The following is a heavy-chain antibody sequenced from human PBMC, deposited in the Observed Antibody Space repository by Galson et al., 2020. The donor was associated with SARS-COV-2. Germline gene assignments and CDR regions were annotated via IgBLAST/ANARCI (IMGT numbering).Heavy chain of an antibody. CDR1: GFTSSSYD. D-gene: IGHD6-19*01. Sequence: GGSLRLSCPASGFTSSSYDMTWDRRAQGKGLEWVSNISTRGTTTKYADSVKGRFTISRDNATNSLYLQMNSLRAEDTAVYYCARAPRAARGYSSASYYFDYWGQGTLVTVSS. CDR2: ISTRGTTT. J-gene: IGHJ4*02. V-gene: IGHV3-48*03. CDR3: ARAPRAARGYSSASYYFDY.